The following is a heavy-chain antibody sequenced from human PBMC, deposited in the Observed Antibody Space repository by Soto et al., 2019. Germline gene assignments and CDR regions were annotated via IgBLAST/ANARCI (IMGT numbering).Heavy chain of an antibody. J-gene: IGHJ5*02. V-gene: IGHV3-23*01. CDR2: ISGSGGST. D-gene: IGHD3-10*01. CDR3: AKDPTYGSGSYYPNWFDP. CDR1: GFTFSSYA. Sequence: GGSLRLSCAASGFTFSSYAMSWVRQAPGKGLEWVSAISGSGGSTYYADSVKGRFTISRDNSKNTLYLQMNSLRAEDTAVYYCAKDPTYGSGSYYPNWFDPWGQGTLVTAPQ.